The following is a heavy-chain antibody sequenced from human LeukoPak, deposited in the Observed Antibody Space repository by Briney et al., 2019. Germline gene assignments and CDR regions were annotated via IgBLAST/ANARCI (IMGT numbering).Heavy chain of an antibody. CDR2: IYTSGST. J-gene: IGHJ1*01. V-gene: IGHV4-61*02. Sequence: PSQTLSLTCTVPGGSISSGSYYWSWIRQPAGKGLEWIVRIYTSGSTNYNPSLKSRVTVSVDTSKNQFSLKLSSVTAADTAVYYCARGCSSTSCSLQHWGQGTLVTVSS. CDR3: ARGCSSTSCSLQH. D-gene: IGHD2-2*01. CDR1: GGSISSGSYY.